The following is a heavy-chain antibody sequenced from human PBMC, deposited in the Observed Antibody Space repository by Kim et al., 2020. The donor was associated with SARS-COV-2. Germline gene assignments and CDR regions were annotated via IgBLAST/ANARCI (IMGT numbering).Heavy chain of an antibody. Sequence: GGSLRLSCAASGFTFSSYSMNWVRQAPGKGLEWVSSISSSSSYIYYADSVKGRFTISRDNAKNSLYLQMNSLRAEETAVYYCARDEETYGGDYWGQGTLVTVSS. V-gene: IGHV3-21*01. D-gene: IGHD4-17*01. CDR2: ISSSSSYI. CDR3: ARDEETYGGDY. J-gene: IGHJ4*02. CDR1: GFTFSSYS.